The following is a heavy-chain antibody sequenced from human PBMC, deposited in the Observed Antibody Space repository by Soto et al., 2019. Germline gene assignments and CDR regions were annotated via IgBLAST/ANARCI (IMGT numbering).Heavy chain of an antibody. D-gene: IGHD1-1*01. V-gene: IGHV4-4*07. J-gene: IGHJ5*02. CDR3: VRDGTKTLRDWFDP. CDR2: IYATGTT. Sequence: PSETLSLTCTPSGASISGFYWSWIRKSAGKGLEWIGRIYATGTTDYNPSLKSRVMMSVDTSKKQFSLKLRSVTAADTAVYYCVRDGTKTLRDWFDPWGRGISVTVSS. CDR1: GASISGFY.